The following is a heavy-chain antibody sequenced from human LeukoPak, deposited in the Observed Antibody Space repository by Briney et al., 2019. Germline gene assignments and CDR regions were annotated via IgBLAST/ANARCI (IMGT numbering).Heavy chain of an antibody. CDR3: ARDRRKYTSSWYRPDAFDI. CDR2: ISSSGSTI. CDR1: GFTFSDYY. J-gene: IGHJ3*02. Sequence: GGSLRLSCAASGFTFSDYYITWIRQAPGKGLEWVSYISSSGSTIYYAGSVKGRFTISRDNAKNSLYLQMNSLRAEDTALYYCARDRRKYTSSWYRPDAFDIWGQGTKVTVSS. D-gene: IGHD6-13*01. V-gene: IGHV3-11*01.